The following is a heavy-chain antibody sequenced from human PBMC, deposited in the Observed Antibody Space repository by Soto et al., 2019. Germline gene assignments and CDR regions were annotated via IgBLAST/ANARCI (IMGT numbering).Heavy chain of an antibody. J-gene: IGHJ5*02. CDR3: ARGRLPTNWFDP. CDR1: GGSISSGGYY. Sequence: QVQLQESGPGLVKPSQTLSLTCTVSGGSISSGGYYWSWIRQHPGKGLEWIGYIYYSGSTYYNPSLKIRVTISVDTAKNQFSLKLSSVTAADTAVYYCARGRLPTNWFDPWGQGTLVTVSS. D-gene: IGHD2-15*01. V-gene: IGHV4-31*03. CDR2: IYYSGST.